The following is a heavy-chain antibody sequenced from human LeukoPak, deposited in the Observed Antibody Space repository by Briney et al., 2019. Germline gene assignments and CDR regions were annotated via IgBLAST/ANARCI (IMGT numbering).Heavy chain of an antibody. CDR1: GFTFSDYY. CDR2: ISSSGSTI. J-gene: IGHJ4*02. Sequence: PGGSLRLSCAASGFTFSDYYMRWVRQAPGKGREWGSYISSSGSTIYNADSEKGRLTISKDKAKNSLDMQMNSRRAEDRAVNECARGAYGDYLNFGSWGQGPLLTLSS. V-gene: IGHV3-11*01. D-gene: IGHD4-17*01. CDR3: ARGAYGDYLNFGS.